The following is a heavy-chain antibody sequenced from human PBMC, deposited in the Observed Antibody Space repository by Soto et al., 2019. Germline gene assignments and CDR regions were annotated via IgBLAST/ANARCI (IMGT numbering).Heavy chain of an antibody. CDR2: INADGGST. D-gene: IGHD3-9*01. CDR1: GFTFSNDW. V-gene: IGHV3-74*01. Sequence: PGGSLRLSCAASGFTFSNDWMHWVRQAPGKGLEWVSRINADGGSTHYADSVRGRFTISRDSAKNTLFLQLNSLRVEDTAIYYCIKVLTRGVGVPRFYFDSWGQGTLVTVSS. CDR3: IKVLTRGVGVPRFYFDS. J-gene: IGHJ4*02.